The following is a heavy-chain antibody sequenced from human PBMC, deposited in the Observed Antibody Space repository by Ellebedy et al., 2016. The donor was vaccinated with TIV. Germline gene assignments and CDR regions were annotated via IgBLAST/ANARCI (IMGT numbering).Heavy chain of an antibody. V-gene: IGHV3-11*06. CDR3: ARGSWACSGSMDV. CDR1: GFTFSDYY. Sequence: GGSLRLSCAASGFTFSDYYMSWIRQAPGKGLEWVSYISVGSTVTNYAGSVKGRFTISSDNAKNTLYLQMNSLRAEDTAVYYCARGSWACSGSMDVWGQGTTVTVSS. J-gene: IGHJ6*02. D-gene: IGHD6-19*01. CDR2: ISVGSTVT.